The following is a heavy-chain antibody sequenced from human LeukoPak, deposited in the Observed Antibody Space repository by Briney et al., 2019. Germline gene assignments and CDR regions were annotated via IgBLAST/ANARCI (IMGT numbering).Heavy chain of an antibody. Sequence: PGGSLRLSCAASGFTFSSYEMNWVRQAPGKGLEWVAVIWYDGSNKYYADSVKGRFTISRDNSKNTLYLQMNSLRAEDTAVYYCARPLLWFGELLYSLDYWGQGTLVTVSS. V-gene: IGHV3-33*08. CDR2: IWYDGSNK. CDR1: GFTFSSYE. D-gene: IGHD3-10*01. CDR3: ARPLLWFGELLYSLDY. J-gene: IGHJ4*02.